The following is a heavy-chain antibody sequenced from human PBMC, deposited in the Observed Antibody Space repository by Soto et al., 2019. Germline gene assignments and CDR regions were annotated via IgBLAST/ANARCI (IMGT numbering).Heavy chain of an antibody. Sequence: EVQLLESGGGVVQPGGSLRLSCAASGFTFRNFGISWVRQAPGKGLAWVSASRATGGQTFYADSVKGRFTISRANSKNMVDLQSDSLRDEETALYFCAQDRGCGGVIPSHDSWGPGTLVTVSS. D-gene: IGHD2-21*01. CDR3: AQDRGCGGVIPSHDS. CDR2: SRATGGQT. J-gene: IGHJ4*02. CDR1: GFTFRNFG. V-gene: IGHV3-23*01.